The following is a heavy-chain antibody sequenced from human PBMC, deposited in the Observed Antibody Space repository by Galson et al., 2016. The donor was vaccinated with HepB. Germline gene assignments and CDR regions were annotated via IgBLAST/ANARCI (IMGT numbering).Heavy chain of an antibody. D-gene: IGHD1-14*01. CDR2: VFHTGST. V-gene: IGHV4-59*02. CDR1: GVSVTSHY. J-gene: IGHJ5*02. Sequence: SETLSLTCSVSGVSVTSHYWSWIRLAPGKGLEWIANVFHTGSTTYNPSLNNRVTISLDASMNRFSLELVSVSAADTAVYYCARGGGSPYHDHEFDNWGQGTLVTVS. CDR3: ARGGGSPYHDHEFDN.